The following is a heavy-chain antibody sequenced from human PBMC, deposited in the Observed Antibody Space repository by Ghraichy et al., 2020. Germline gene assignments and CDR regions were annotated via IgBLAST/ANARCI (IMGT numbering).Heavy chain of an antibody. D-gene: IGHD3-22*01. CDR2: IKQDGSEK. CDR1: GFTFSSYW. Sequence: GGSLRLSCAASGFTFSSYWMSWVRQAPGKGLEWVANIKQDGSEKYYVDSVKGRFTISRDNAKNSLYLQMNSLRAEDTAVYYCARVRGFIPHSSEDYWGQGTLVTVSS. V-gene: IGHV3-7*01. J-gene: IGHJ4*02. CDR3: ARVRGFIPHSSEDY.